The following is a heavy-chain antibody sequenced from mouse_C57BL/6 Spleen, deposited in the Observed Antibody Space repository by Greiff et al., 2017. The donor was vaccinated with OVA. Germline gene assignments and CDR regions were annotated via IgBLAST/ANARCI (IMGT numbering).Heavy chain of an antibody. V-gene: IGHV1-50*01. Sequence: QVQLQQSGAELVKPGASVKLSCKASGYTFTSYWMQWVKQRPGQGLAWIGEIDTSDSYTNYNQKFKGKATLTVDTSSSTAYMQRSSLTSEDSAVYYCARRTGTGFAYWGQGTLVTVSA. CDR3: ARRTGTGFAY. CDR1: GYTFTSYW. D-gene: IGHD4-1*01. J-gene: IGHJ3*01. CDR2: IDTSDSYT.